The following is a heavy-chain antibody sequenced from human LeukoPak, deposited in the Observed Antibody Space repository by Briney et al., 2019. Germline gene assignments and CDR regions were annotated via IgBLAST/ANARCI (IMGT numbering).Heavy chain of an antibody. Sequence: GASVKVSCKASGYTFTSYDINWVRQATGQGLEWMGWMNPNSGNTGYAQKFQGRVTITRNTSISTAYMELSSLRSEDTAVYYCARGRGKLELYYFDYWGRGTLVTVSS. V-gene: IGHV1-8*03. CDR2: MNPNSGNT. CDR1: GYTFTSYD. D-gene: IGHD1-7*01. J-gene: IGHJ4*02. CDR3: ARGRGKLELYYFDY.